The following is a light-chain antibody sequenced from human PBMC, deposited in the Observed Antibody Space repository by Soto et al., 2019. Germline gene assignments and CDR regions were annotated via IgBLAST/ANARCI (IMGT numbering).Light chain of an antibody. CDR2: AAS. CDR3: QQTYSDMWT. CDR1: QSIGNY. V-gene: IGKV1-39*01. Sequence: DIQMTQSPSSLSASVGDRVTIVCRASQSIGNYLNRYQLKPGEAHKFLVYAASSLQSGVPARFSGGGSETVFTLTISSLQPEDFATYYCQQTYSDMWTFGQGTRVDIK. J-gene: IGKJ1*01.